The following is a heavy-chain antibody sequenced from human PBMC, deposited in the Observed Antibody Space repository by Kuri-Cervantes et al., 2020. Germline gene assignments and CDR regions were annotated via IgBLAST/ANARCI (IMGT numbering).Heavy chain of an antibody. CDR3: ARWEFSGDPYYYDSSGGVGAFDI. CDR1: GYTFTSYG. V-gene: IGHV1-18*01. CDR2: ISAYNGDT. D-gene: IGHD3-22*01. Sequence: ASVKVSCKASGYTFTSYGISWVRQAPGQGLEWMGWISAYNGDTNYAQKLQGRVTMTTDTSTSTAYMELRSLRSDDTAVYYCARWEFSGDPYYYDSSGGVGAFDIWGQGTMVTVSS. J-gene: IGHJ3*02.